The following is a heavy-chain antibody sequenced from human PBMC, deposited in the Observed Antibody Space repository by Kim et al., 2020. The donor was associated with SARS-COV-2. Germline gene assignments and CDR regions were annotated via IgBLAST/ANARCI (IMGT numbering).Heavy chain of an antibody. CDR2: IKEDGSEK. CDR1: GFTFSIYW. J-gene: IGHJ4*02. CDR3: ARDIGEMRLPDY. D-gene: IGHD3-3*01. Sequence: GGSLRLSCEASGFTFSIYWMTWVRQALGKGLEWVANIKEDGSEKYYVDSVKGRFTISRDNTKKSAYLQMNSLRAEDTAVYYCARDIGEMRLPDYWGQGALVTVSS. V-gene: IGHV3-7*03.